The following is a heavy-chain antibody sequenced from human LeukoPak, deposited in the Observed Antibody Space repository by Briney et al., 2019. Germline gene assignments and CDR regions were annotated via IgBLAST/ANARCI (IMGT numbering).Heavy chain of an antibody. V-gene: IGHV3-74*01. Sequence: QAGGSLRLSCAASGFTFSDTWMHWVRQAPGEGLVWVSRIRSDGSDTRYAESVKGRFTISRDNSKNTLYLQMNSLRAEDTAVYYCAKMLSPIDGSGSYYTYYYYMDVWGKGTAVTISS. D-gene: IGHD3-10*01. J-gene: IGHJ6*03. CDR2: IRSDGSDT. CDR3: AKMLSPIDGSGSYYTYYYYMDV. CDR1: GFTFSDTW.